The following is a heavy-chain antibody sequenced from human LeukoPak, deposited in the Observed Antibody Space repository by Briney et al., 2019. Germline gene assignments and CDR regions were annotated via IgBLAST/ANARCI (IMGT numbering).Heavy chain of an antibody. Sequence: PSETLSLTRAVSGGSFSGYYWTWIRHPPGKGLEWIGEISHSASTNYNPSLKSRVTISVETSKNQFSLKMSSVTAADTAVYYCARGSYYYYYGIDVWGQGTTVIVSS. V-gene: IGHV4-34*01. CDR1: GGSFSGYY. CDR3: ARGSYYYYYGIDV. J-gene: IGHJ6*02. CDR2: ISHSAST.